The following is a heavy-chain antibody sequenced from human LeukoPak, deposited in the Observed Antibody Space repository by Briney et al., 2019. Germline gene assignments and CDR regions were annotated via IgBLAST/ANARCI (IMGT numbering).Heavy chain of an antibody. D-gene: IGHD2-15*01. CDR2: INHSGST. J-gene: IGHJ4*02. V-gene: IGHV4-30-2*01. CDR3: ASYCSGGSCSHRFDY. Sequence: SQTLSLTCTVSGDSISSGGYYWSWIRQPPGKGLEWIGEINHSGSTNYNPSLKSRVTISVDTSKNQFSLKLSSVTAADTAVYYCASYCSGGSCSHRFDYWGQGTLVTVSS. CDR1: GDSISSGGYY.